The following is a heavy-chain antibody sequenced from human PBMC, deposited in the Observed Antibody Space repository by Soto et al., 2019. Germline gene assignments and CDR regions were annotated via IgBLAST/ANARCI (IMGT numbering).Heavy chain of an antibody. CDR2: ISSTSATI. V-gene: IGHV3-48*03. Sequence: LRLSCTASGFAFSSYEMNWVRQAPGKGPEWVSYISSTSATIHYVDSVKGRFTISRDNAKNSVYLQMNSLRAEDSAIYYCARAAGIMTRGFHGMDVWGQGTTVTVPS. D-gene: IGHD3-10*01. CDR3: ARAAGIMTRGFHGMDV. J-gene: IGHJ6*02. CDR1: GFAFSSYE.